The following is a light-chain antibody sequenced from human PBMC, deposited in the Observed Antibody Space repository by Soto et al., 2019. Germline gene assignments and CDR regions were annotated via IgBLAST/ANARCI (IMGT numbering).Light chain of an antibody. CDR1: SSNIGDNY. CDR2: ENN. V-gene: IGLV1-51*02. J-gene: IGLJ2*01. Sequence: QSVLTQPPSVSAAPGQKVTISCSGTSSNIGDNYVSWYQQLLGAAPRLLMYENNKRLSGTPDRFSGSKSGTSATLDITGLQTGDEADYYCVTWDSSLSVGGVFGGGTKLTVL. CDR3: VTWDSSLSVGGV.